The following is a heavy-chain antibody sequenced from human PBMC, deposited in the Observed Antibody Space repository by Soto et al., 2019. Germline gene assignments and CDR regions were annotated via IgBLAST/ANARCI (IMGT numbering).Heavy chain of an antibody. V-gene: IGHV2-5*02. CDR3: AHRAYNDYAVYFDL. CDR1: GFSLSTSGVG. CDR2: IYWDDDK. D-gene: IGHD4-17*01. Sequence: QITLKESGPPLVKPTQTLTLTCTFSGFSLSTSGVGVGWIRQPPGKALEWLALIYWDDDKRYSPSLKSRLTITKDTSKNQVVLTMTNMDPVDTATYYCAHRAYNDYAVYFDLWGRGTLVTVSS. J-gene: IGHJ2*01.